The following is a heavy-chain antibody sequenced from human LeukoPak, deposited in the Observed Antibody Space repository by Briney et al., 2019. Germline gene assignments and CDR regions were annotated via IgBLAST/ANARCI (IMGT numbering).Heavy chain of an antibody. CDR2: IYDRGDPT. V-gene: IGHV3-23*01. CDR3: AHKTGFDY. CDR1: GFSSSNAA. J-gene: IGHJ4*02. Sequence: PGGSLRLSCAASGFSSSNAAMSWVRQAPGKGLEWVSTIYDRGDPTYYADSVKGRFIISRDNSKNTLYLQMNSPRAEDSAVYYCAHKTGFDYWGQGTLVSVSS.